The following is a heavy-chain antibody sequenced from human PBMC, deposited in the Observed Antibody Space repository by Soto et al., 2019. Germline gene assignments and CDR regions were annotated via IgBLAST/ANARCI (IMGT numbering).Heavy chain of an antibody. Sequence: QLQLQESGPGLVKPSETLSLTCSVSDDSINSDKYYWGWIRQPPGKGLEWLGSIYYRGNAYYIPSLQTRVTISLNKSKSKSTLMLNPVTAADTAVYLCASLGGRATAPHYLDFWGPGALVTVSS. CDR3: ASLGGRATAPHYLDF. CDR1: DDSINSDKYY. CDR2: IYYRGNA. D-gene: IGHD2-15*01. J-gene: IGHJ4*02. V-gene: IGHV4-39*01.